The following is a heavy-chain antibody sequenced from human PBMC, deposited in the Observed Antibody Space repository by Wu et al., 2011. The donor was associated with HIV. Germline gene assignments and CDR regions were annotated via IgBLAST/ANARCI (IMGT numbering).Heavy chain of an antibody. CDR3: ARDFGGDGDS. V-gene: IGHV1-69*14. J-gene: IGHJ4*02. Sequence: QVQLVQSGAAVKKPGSSVKVSCKASGGTFNSYGITWVRQAPGQGLEWIGGIIPIFGTANYAQKFQGRVTITADKSTSTAYMELSSLRSEDTAMYYCARDFGGDGDSWGQGTLVTVSS. D-gene: IGHD2-21*01. CDR2: IIPIFGTA. CDR1: GGTFNSYG.